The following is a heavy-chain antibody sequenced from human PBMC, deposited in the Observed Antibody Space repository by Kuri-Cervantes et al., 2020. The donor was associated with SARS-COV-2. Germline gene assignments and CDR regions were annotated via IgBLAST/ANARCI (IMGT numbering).Heavy chain of an antibody. CDR2: ISHDGKNK. Sequence: GGSLRPSCAASGFNFSGTDMHWVRQAPGKGLEWVAVISHDGKNKKCIASGKGRFTISRDNSQNTLYLHMKSLRSEDTAMYYCAKDRVGVQDFWGQGTLVTVSS. CDR3: AKDRVGVQDF. V-gene: IGHV3-30*18. D-gene: IGHD2-21*01. J-gene: IGHJ4*02. CDR1: GFNFSGTD.